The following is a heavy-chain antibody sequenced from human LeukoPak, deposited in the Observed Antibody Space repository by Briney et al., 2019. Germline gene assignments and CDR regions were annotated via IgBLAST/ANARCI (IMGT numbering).Heavy chain of an antibody. CDR2: IYSGGST. V-gene: IGHV3-66*01. CDR1: GFTVSSNY. CDR3: AREKRSAAGPIGGDY. J-gene: IGHJ4*02. Sequence: GGSLRLSCAASGFTVSSNYMSWVRQAPGKGLEWVSVIYSGGSTYYADSVKGRFTISRDNSKNTLYLQMNSLRAEDTAVYYCAREKRSAAGPIGGDYWGQGTLVTVSS. D-gene: IGHD6-13*01.